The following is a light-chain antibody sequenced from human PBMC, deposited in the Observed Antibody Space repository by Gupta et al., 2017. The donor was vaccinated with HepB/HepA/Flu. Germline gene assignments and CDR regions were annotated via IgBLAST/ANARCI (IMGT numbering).Light chain of an antibody. Sequence: EIVLTQSPATLSLSPGERATLSCRASRSVSIYLAWYQHKPGQAPRPLIYDASNRATGIPARFSGSGSGTDFTLTISSLVPEDTAVYYCQQRSSWPLTFGGGTKVEIK. V-gene: IGKV3-11*01. CDR1: RSVSIY. CDR2: DAS. J-gene: IGKJ4*01. CDR3: QQRSSWPLT.